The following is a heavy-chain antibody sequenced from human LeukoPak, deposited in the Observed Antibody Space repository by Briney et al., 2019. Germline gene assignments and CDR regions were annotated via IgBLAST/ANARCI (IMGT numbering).Heavy chain of an antibody. Sequence: GGSLRLSCAASGFTFSSYAMSWVRQAPGKGLEWVSAISGSGGSAYYADSVKGRFTISRDNSKNTLYLQMNSLRAEDTAVYYCAKDDLDIVVVPAAIPVDYWGQGTLVTVSS. CDR1: GFTFSSYA. D-gene: IGHD2-2*02. CDR2: ISGSGGSA. J-gene: IGHJ4*02. CDR3: AKDDLDIVVVPAAIPVDY. V-gene: IGHV3-23*01.